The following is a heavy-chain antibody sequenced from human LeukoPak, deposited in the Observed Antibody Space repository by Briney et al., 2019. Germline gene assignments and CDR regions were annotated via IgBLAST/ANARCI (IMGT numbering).Heavy chain of an antibody. CDR2: IYYSGST. CDR3: ARPSVAGTFEPLDY. V-gene: IGHV4-59*08. Sequence: PSETLSLTCTVSGGSISSYYWSWIRQPPGKGLEWIGYIYYSGSTNYNPSLKSRVTISVDTSKNQFSLKLSSVTAADTAVYYCARPSVAGTFEPLDYWGQGTLVTVSS. CDR1: GGSISSYY. J-gene: IGHJ4*02. D-gene: IGHD6-19*01.